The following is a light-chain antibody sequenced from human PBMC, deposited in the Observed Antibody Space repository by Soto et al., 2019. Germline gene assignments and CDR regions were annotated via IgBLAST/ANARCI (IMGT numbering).Light chain of an antibody. CDR1: TSNVGSNT. CDR2: SNN. J-gene: IGLJ2*01. Sequence: QSVLTQPPSASGAPVQGVIISCSGSTSNVGSNTVNWYQQLPGTSPKLLIYSNNLRPSADPDRFSASKSGTSASLAISGLQSEDEADYYCAAWDDSLNDVVFGGGTKLTVL. V-gene: IGLV1-44*01. CDR3: AAWDDSLNDVV.